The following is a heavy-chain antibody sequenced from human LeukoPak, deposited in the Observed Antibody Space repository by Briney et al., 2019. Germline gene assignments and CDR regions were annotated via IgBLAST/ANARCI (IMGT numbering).Heavy chain of an antibody. CDR3: ARVRYGGNQYYYYGMDV. D-gene: IGHD4-23*01. J-gene: IGHJ6*02. CDR1: GFTFSTNA. CDR2: ISYDGSNK. Sequence: GGSLRLSCAASGFTFSTNAMHWVRQAPGKGLEWVAVISYDGSNKYYADSVKGRFTISRDNSKNTLYLQMNSLRAEDTAVYYCARVRYGGNQYYYYGMDVWGQGTTVTVSS. V-gene: IGHV3-30*04.